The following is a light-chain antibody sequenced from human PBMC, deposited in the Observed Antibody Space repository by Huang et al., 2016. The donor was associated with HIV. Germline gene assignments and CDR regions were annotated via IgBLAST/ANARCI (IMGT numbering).Light chain of an antibody. Sequence: DIVMTQSPLSLPVTPGEPASISCRSSQSLLRSDGFHHLDWYLQRHGQSPQLLIYLGSHRASGAPDRFSGSGSGTDFTLKISRVEAEDVGVYYSMQGPQTPWTFGQGTKVEIK. CDR2: LGS. V-gene: IGKV2-28*01. CDR1: QSLLRSDGFHH. J-gene: IGKJ1*01. CDR3: MQGPQTPWT.